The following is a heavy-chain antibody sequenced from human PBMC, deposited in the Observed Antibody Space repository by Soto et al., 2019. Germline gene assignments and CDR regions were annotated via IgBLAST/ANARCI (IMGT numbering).Heavy chain of an antibody. CDR1: GFTFSTFA. J-gene: IGHJ4*02. D-gene: IGHD5-18*01. V-gene: IGHV3-23*01. Sequence: EVRLLESGGGLVQPGGSLRLSCAASGFTFSTFAMTWVRQAPGKGLEWVSLVTGSGSLTYYADSMKGRFTISRDNSKSTLDLQMNSLRAEATAVYYCAKGDGFTCGYVPHWGQGTLVTVSS. CDR2: VTGSGSLT. CDR3: AKGDGFTCGYVPH.